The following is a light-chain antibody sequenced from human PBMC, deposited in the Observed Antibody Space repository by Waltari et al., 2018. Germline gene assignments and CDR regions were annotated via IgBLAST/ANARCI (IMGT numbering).Light chain of an antibody. V-gene: IGKV1-8*01. Sequence: IRMTQSPSSLSASTGDRVTITCRASQGISSYLAWYQQKPGKAPKLLIYAASTLQSGVPSRFSGRGSGTDFTLTISCLQSEDFATYYCQQYNSYPFTFGPGTKLEIK. CDR2: AAS. J-gene: IGKJ3*01. CDR1: QGISSY. CDR3: QQYNSYPFT.